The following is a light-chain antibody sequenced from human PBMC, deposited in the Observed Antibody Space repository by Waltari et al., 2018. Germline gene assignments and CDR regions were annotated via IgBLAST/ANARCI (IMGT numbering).Light chain of an antibody. CDR1: RSDVGAYNF. J-gene: IGLJ2*01. CDR3: ASYTSITTVV. CDR2: EVT. Sequence: QSALTQPASVSGSPGQSITISSSGTRSDVGAYNFFYWYQQHPGQAPKVLIYEVTNRPSGVSNRFSASKSGNTASLTISGLQAEDEADYYCASYTSITTVVFGGGTKLTVL. V-gene: IGLV2-14*01.